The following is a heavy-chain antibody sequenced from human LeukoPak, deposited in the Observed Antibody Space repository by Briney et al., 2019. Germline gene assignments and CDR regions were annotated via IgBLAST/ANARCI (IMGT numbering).Heavy chain of an antibody. CDR3: ARGILMVYANWFDP. D-gene: IGHD2-8*01. V-gene: IGHV4-34*01. CDR1: GGSFSGYY. J-gene: IGHJ5*02. Sequence: SETLSLTCAVYGGSFSGYYWSWIRQPPGKGLEWIGEINHSRSTNYNPSLKSRVTISVDTSKNQFSLKLSSVTAADTAVYYCARGILMVYANWFDPWGQGTLVTVSS. CDR2: INHSRST.